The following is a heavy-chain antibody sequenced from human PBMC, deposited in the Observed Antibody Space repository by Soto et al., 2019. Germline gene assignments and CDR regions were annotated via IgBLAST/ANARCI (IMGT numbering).Heavy chain of an antibody. J-gene: IGHJ6*02. Sequence: PGGSRRLSCAASGFTFSDYYMSGIRQAPGKGREGVSYISSSGSTIYYADSVKGRFTISRDNAKNSLYLQMNSLRAEDTAVYYCARARSSYHSYYGMDVWGQGTTVTVSS. V-gene: IGHV3-11*01. CDR3: ARARSSYHSYYGMDV. CDR2: ISSSGSTI. CDR1: GFTFSDYY. D-gene: IGHD6-13*01.